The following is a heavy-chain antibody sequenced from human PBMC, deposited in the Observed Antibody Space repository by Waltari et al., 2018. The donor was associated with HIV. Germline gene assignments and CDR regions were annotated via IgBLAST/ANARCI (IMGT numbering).Heavy chain of an antibody. CDR3: ARGGRVRGVIIPPNAFDI. V-gene: IGHV3-7*01. Sequence: EVQLVESGGGLVQPGGSLRLSCAASGFTFSSYWMSWVRQAPGKGLEWVANIKQDGSEKYYVDSVKGRFTISRDNAKNSLYLQMNSLRAEDTAVYYCARGGRVRGVIIPPNAFDIWGQGTMVTVSS. J-gene: IGHJ3*02. D-gene: IGHD3-10*01. CDR2: IKQDGSEK. CDR1: GFTFSSYW.